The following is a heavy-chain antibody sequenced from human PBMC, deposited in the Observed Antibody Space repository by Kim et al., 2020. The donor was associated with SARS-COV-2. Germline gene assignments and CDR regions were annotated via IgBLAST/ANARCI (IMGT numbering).Heavy chain of an antibody. CDR2: IFYSGST. Sequence: SETLSLTCTVSGGSIGSYYWSWIRQPPGKGLEWIGYIFYSGSTNYNPSLKSRVTISVDTSKNQFSLKLNSVTAADTAVYYCAKGGPNWFDPWGQGTLVTVSS. J-gene: IGHJ5*02. CDR1: GGSIGSYY. V-gene: IGHV4-59*01. CDR3: AKGGPNWFDP. D-gene: IGHD2-8*01.